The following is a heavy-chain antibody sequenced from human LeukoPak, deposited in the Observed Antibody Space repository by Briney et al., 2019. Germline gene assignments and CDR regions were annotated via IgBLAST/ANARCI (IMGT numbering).Heavy chain of an antibody. CDR2: INHSGST. CDR1: GGSFSGYY. D-gene: IGHD1-26*01. CDR3: ARVGWELLWAFDI. V-gene: IGHV4-34*01. Sequence: PSETLSLTCAVYGGSFSGYYWSWIRQPPGKGLEWIGEINHSGSTNYNPSLKSRVTISVDTSKNQFSLKLSSVTAADTAVYYCARVGWELLWAFDIWGQGTMVTVSS. J-gene: IGHJ3*02.